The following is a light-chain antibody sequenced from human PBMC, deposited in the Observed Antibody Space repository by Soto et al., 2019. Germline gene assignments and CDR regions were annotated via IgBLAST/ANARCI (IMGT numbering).Light chain of an antibody. Sequence: QSVLTQPPSASGSPGQSVTISCTGSNSDVGSYNYVSWYQQYPGKAPKLIIYEVSQRPSGVPDRFSGSKSGNTASLTISGLQAEDEADYYCSSYTSRTTYVFGTGTKVTVL. J-gene: IGLJ1*01. V-gene: IGLV2-8*01. CDR1: NSDVGSYNY. CDR2: EVS. CDR3: SSYTSRTTYV.